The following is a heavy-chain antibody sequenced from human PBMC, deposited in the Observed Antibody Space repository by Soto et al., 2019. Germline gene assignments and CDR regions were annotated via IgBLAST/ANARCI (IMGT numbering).Heavy chain of an antibody. CDR3: ARDFHCSSTSCYVFDP. V-gene: IGHV1-69*06. Sequence: VASVKVSCKASGGTFSSYAISWVRQAPGQGLEWMGGIIPIFGTANYAQKFQGRVTITADKSTSTAYMELSSLRSEDTAAYYCARDFHCSSTSCYVFDPWGQGTLVTVSS. CDR2: IIPIFGTA. D-gene: IGHD2-2*01. CDR1: GGTFSSYA. J-gene: IGHJ5*02.